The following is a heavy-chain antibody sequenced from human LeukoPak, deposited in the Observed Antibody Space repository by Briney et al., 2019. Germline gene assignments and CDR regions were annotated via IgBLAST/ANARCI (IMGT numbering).Heavy chain of an antibody. CDR2: ISGSGGST. V-gene: IGHV3-23*01. Sequence: PGGSLRLSCAASGFTFSNAWMSWVRQAPGKGLEWVSAISGSGGSTYYADSVKGRFTISRDNSKNTLYLQMNSLRAEDTAVYYCARDSYGSGSYYRIDYWGQGTLVTVSS. J-gene: IGHJ4*02. CDR1: GFTFSNAW. CDR3: ARDSYGSGSYYRIDY. D-gene: IGHD3-10*01.